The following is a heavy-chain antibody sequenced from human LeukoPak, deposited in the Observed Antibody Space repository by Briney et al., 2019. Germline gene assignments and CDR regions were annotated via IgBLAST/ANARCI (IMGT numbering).Heavy chain of an antibody. Sequence: GRSLRLSCAASGFTFSSYGMHWVRQAPTKGLEWVAIISYDGSNKYYADSVKGRFTISRDNSKNTLYLQMNSLRAEDTAVYYCAKSTTVTQRGYFDYWGQGTLVTVSS. J-gene: IGHJ4*02. CDR2: ISYDGSNK. CDR1: GFTFSSYG. D-gene: IGHD4-17*01. V-gene: IGHV3-30*18. CDR3: AKSTTVTQRGYFDY.